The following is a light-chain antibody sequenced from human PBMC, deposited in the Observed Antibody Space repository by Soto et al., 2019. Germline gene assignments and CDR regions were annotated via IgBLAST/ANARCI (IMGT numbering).Light chain of an antibody. V-gene: IGLV2-14*01. CDR1: SRDVGGYNY. CDR2: EVS. J-gene: IGLJ3*02. CDR3: ASWDDSLSGWV. Sequence: QSVLTQPASVSGSPGQSITISCTGTSRDVGGYNYVSWCQQYPGKAPKLMIYEVSNRPSGVSNRFSGSKSGNTASLTISGLQAEDEADYYCASWDDSLSGWVFGGGTELTVL.